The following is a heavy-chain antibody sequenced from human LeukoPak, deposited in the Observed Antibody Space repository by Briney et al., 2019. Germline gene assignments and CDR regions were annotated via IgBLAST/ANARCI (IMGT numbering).Heavy chain of an antibody. CDR1: GYTFTSYY. CDR2: INPSRGST. V-gene: IGHV1-46*01. J-gene: IGHJ4*02. Sequence: ASVKVSCKASGYTFTSYYMHWVRQAPGQGLEWMGIINPSRGSTSQAQTFQGRVTMTRDMSTSTVSMELSSLRSEDTAVYYCARRSGIAVAGAFDYWGQGTLVTVSS. CDR3: ARRSGIAVAGAFDY. D-gene: IGHD6-19*01.